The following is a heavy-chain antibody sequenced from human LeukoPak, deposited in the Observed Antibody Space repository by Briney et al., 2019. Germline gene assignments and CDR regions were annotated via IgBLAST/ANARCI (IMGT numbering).Heavy chain of an antibody. CDR3: ARATVVGGESDY. Sequence: GASVKVSCKASGYTFTSYYMHWVRQAPGQGLEWMGMINPSGGSTSYAQKFQGRVTMARDTSTSTVYMELSSLRSEDTAVYYCARATVVGGESDYWGQGTLVTVSS. CDR2: INPSGGST. D-gene: IGHD1-26*01. V-gene: IGHV1-46*01. CDR1: GYTFTSYY. J-gene: IGHJ4*02.